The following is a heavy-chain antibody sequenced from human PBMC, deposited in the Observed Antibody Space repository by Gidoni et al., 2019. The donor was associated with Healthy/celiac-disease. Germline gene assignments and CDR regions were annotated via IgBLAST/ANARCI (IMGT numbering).Heavy chain of an antibody. V-gene: IGHV3-23*01. J-gene: IGHJ4*02. CDR3: AKSAGGYGDALDY. CDR1: GFTFSSYA. D-gene: IGHD4-17*01. Sequence: EVQLLESGGGLVQPGGSLRLSCAASGFTFSSYAMSWVRQAPGKGLEWVSAIRGSGGSTYYADSVNGRFTISRDNSKNTLYPQMNSLRAEDTAVYYCAKSAGGYGDALDYWGQGTLVTVSS. CDR2: IRGSGGST.